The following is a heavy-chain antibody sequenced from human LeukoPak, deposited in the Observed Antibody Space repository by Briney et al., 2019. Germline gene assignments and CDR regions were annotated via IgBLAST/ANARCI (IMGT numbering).Heavy chain of an antibody. Sequence: GRSLRLSCAASGFTFSSYGMHWVRQAPGKGLEWVAVISSDGSNKYYADSVKGRFTISRDNSKNTLYLQMNSLRAEDTAVYYCAKDQLCSGGSCYSSLTSNWFNPWGQGTLVTVSS. D-gene: IGHD2-15*01. CDR1: GFTFSSYG. V-gene: IGHV3-30*18. CDR3: AKDQLCSGGSCYSSLTSNWFNP. CDR2: ISSDGSNK. J-gene: IGHJ5*02.